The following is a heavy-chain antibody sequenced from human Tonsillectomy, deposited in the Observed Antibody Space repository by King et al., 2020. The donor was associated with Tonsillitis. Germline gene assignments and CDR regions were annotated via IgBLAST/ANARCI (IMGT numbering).Heavy chain of an antibody. CDR2: IYYSGST. Sequence: QLQESGPGLVKPSETLSLTCTVSGGSISSSSYYWGWIRQPPGKGLEWIGSIYYSGSTYYNPSLKSQVTISVDTSKNQFSLKLSSVTAADTAVYYCAGPTPCSYYDFWSGCIYGMDVWGQGTTVTVSS. D-gene: IGHD3-3*01. J-gene: IGHJ6*02. V-gene: IGHV4-39*01. CDR3: AGPTPCSYYDFWSGCIYGMDV. CDR1: GGSISSSSYY.